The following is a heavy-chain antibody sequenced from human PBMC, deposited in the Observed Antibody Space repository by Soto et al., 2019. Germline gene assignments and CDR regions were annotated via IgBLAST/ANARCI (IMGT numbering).Heavy chain of an antibody. Sequence: QVQLVQSGAEVKKPGASVKVPCKASGYTFTGYYMHWVRQAPGQGLEWMGWINPNSGGTNYAQKFQGRVTMTRDTSTSKAYRGLRRLRSDDRAVYYWGREIETGFRGGGYYGMDVWGQGTTVTVSS. CDR1: GYTFTGYY. V-gene: IGHV1-2*02. D-gene: IGHD3-10*01. CDR3: GREIETGFRGGGYYGMDV. J-gene: IGHJ6*02. CDR2: INPNSGGT.